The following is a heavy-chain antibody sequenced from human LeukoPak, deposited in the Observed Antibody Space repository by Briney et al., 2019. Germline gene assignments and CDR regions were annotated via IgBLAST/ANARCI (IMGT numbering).Heavy chain of an antibody. CDR1: GYTFNSYA. J-gene: IGHJ5*02. CDR3: ARKLSDSTSA. CDR2: INTNTGNP. V-gene: IGHV7-4-1*02. D-gene: IGHD6-6*01. Sequence: WASVKVSCKASGYTFNSYAMNWVRQAPGQGLEWMGWINTNTGNPMYAQGFTGRFVFSLNTSVSTAYLQISSLKAEDTAVYYCARKLSDSTSAWGQGTLVTVSS.